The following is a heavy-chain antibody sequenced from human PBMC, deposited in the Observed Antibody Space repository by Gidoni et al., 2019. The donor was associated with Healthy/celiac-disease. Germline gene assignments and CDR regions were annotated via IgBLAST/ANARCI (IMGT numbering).Heavy chain of an antibody. CDR1: GGSTSSYY. CDR3: ARHSDSSGWAYYFDY. D-gene: IGHD6-19*01. V-gene: IGHV4-59*08. Sequence: QVQLQESGPGLVKPSATLSLTCTVSGGSTSSYYWCWIRQHPGKGLEWIGYIYYSGSTNYNPSLKSRVTISVDTSKNQFSLKLSSVTAADTAVYYCARHSDSSGWAYYFDYWGQGTLVTVSS. CDR2: IYYSGST. J-gene: IGHJ4*02.